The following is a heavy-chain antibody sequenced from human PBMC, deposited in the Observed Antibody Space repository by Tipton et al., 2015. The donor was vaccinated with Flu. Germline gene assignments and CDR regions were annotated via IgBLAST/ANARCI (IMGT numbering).Heavy chain of an antibody. J-gene: IGHJ4*02. CDR1: GDSIGSRYF. D-gene: IGHD1-14*01. CDR2: IHRSGTT. V-gene: IGHV4-38-2*02. Sequence: TLSLTCSVSGDSIGSRYFWGWIRQPPGKGLEWIGNIHRSGTTYYNPSLKSRVTMSFDTSKNQFSLRLSSVTAADTAVYYCARGVNHAFDLWGQGALVTVSS. CDR3: ARGVNHAFDL.